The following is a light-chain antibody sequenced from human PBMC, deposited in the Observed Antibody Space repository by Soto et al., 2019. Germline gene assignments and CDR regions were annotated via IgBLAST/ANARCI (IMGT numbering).Light chain of an antibody. CDR1: QGIRND. J-gene: IGKJ1*01. CDR2: AAS. V-gene: IGKV1-17*01. CDR3: QNYNSYSEE. Sequence: IQMTHSPSSLSASVLYIVTITCRASQGIRNDLGWYQQKPGKAPKLLIYAASSLQSGVPSRFSGSGSGTEFTLTISSLQPDDFATYYCQNYNSYSEEFGQGTKVDIK.